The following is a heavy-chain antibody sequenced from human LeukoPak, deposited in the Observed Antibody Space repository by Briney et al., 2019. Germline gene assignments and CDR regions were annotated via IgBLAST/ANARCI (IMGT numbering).Heavy chain of an antibody. CDR2: IYYSGST. J-gene: IGHJ4*02. CDR1: GGSISSGGYY. V-gene: IGHV4-31*03. D-gene: IGHD2-21*02. Sequence: PSETLSLTCTVSGGSISSGGYYWSWIRQHPGKGLEWIGYIYYSGSTYYNPSLKSRVTISVDTSKNQFSLKLSSVTAADTAVYYCARVVTARYYFDYWGQGTLVTVSS. CDR3: ARVVTARYYFDY.